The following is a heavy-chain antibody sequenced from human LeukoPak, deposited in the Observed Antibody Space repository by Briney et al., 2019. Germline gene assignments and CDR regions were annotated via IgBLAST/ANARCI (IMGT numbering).Heavy chain of an antibody. V-gene: IGHV3-21*01. Sequence: PGGSLRLSCAASGFTFSSYSMNWVRQAPGKGLEWVSSISSSSSYIYYADSVKGRFTISRDNAKNSLYLQMNSLRAEDTAVYYCAKVSRIAAAGTYYYYGMDVWGQGTTVTVSS. CDR1: GFTFSSYS. D-gene: IGHD6-13*01. CDR3: AKVSRIAAAGTYYYYGMDV. J-gene: IGHJ6*02. CDR2: ISSSSSYI.